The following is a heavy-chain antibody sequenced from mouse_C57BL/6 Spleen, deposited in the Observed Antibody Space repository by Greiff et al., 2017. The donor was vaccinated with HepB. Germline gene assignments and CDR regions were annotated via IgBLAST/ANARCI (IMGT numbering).Heavy chain of an antibody. D-gene: IGHD1-1*01. J-gene: IGHJ3*01. V-gene: IGHV5-9-1*02. CDR3: TRGGDYYGSPFGFAY. CDR1: GFTFSSYA. CDR2: ISSGGDYI. Sequence: EVKLVESGEGLVKPGGSLKLSCAASGFTFSSYAMSWVRQTPEKRLEWVAYISSGGDYIYYADTVKGRFTISRDNASNTLYLQMSSPKSEDTAMYYCTRGGDYYGSPFGFAYWGQGTLVTVSA.